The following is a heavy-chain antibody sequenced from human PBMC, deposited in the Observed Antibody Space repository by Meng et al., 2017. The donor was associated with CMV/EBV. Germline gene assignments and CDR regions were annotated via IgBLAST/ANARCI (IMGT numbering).Heavy chain of an antibody. Sequence: GSLRLSCTVSGGSISSSSYYWGWIRQPPGKGLEWIGCIYYSVSTYYNPSLKSRVTISVDTSKNQFSLKLSSVTAADTAVYYCASSVKHITIFGVAKTNLNIDYWGQGTLVTVSS. V-gene: IGHV4-39*07. CDR3: ASSVKHITIFGVAKTNLNIDY. CDR1: GGSISSSSYY. J-gene: IGHJ4*02. D-gene: IGHD3-3*01. CDR2: IYYSVST.